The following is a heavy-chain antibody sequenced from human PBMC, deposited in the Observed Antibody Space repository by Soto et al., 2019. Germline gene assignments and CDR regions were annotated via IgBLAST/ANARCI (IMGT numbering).Heavy chain of an antibody. CDR3: VRDSGTTYYYGMDV. CDR2: ISSSSTTI. Sequence: PGGSLRLSCAASGFTFSGYSMNWVRQAPGKGLEWVSYISSSSTTIYYADSVKGRFTISRDNAKNSLYLQMNSLRAEYMAVYYCVRDSGTTYYYGMDVWGQGTTVTVSS. V-gene: IGHV3-48*04. CDR1: GFTFSGYS. D-gene: IGHD1-1*01. J-gene: IGHJ6*02.